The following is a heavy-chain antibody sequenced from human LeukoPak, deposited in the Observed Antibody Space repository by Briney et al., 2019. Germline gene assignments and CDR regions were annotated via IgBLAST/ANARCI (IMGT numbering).Heavy chain of an antibody. CDR2: INPSGGST. V-gene: IGHV1-46*01. Sequence: APVKVSCKASGYTFTGYYMHWVRQAPGQGLEWMGWINPSGGSTSYAQKFQGRVTMTEDTSTDTAYMELSSLRSEDTAVYYCARVAGGRYCSSTSCYMRGWFDPWGQGTLVTVSS. CDR3: ARVAGGRYCSSTSCYMRGWFDP. J-gene: IGHJ5*02. D-gene: IGHD2-2*02. CDR1: GYTFTGYY.